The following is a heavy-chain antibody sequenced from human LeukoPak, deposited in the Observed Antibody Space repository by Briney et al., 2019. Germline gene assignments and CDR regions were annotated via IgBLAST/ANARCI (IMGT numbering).Heavy chain of an antibody. D-gene: IGHD4-23*01. J-gene: IGHJ4*02. CDR1: GYTFTSYA. CDR2: INAGNGNT. V-gene: IGHV1-3*01. Sequence: GASVKVSCKASGYTFTSYAMHWVRQAPGQRLEWMGWINAGNGNTKYSQKFQGRVTITRDTSASTAYMELSSLRSEDTAVYYCARVKTTVVTHFDYWGQETLVTVSS. CDR3: ARVKTTVVTHFDY.